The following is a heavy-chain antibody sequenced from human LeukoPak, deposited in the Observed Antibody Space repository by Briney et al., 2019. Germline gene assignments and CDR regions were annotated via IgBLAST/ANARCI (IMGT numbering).Heavy chain of an antibody. Sequence: GRSLRLSCAASGFTFSSYAMHWVRQAPGKGLEWVAVISYDGSNKYYADSVKGRFTISRDNSKNTLYLQMDSLRAEDTAVYYCARGPEAATHAFDIWGQGTMVTVSS. V-gene: IGHV3-30-3*01. CDR1: GFTFSSYA. CDR3: ARGPEAATHAFDI. CDR2: ISYDGSNK. D-gene: IGHD6-13*01. J-gene: IGHJ3*02.